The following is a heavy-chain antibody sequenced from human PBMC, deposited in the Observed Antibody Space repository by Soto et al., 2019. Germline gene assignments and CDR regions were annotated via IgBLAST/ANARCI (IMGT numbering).Heavy chain of an antibody. CDR1: GFTFSSYG. D-gene: IGHD1-1*01. Sequence: GGSLRLSCAASGFTFSSYGMHWVRQAPGKGLEWVAVISYDGSNKYYADSVKGRFTISRDNSKNTLYLQMNGLRAEDTAVYYCAKLADVQNYYYYGMDVWGQGTTVTVSS. CDR3: AKLADVQNYYYYGMDV. CDR2: ISYDGSNK. V-gene: IGHV3-30*18. J-gene: IGHJ6*02.